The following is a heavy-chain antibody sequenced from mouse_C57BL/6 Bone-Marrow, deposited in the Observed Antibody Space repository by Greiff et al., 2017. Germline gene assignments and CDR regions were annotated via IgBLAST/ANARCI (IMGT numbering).Heavy chain of an antibody. J-gene: IGHJ3*01. Sequence: QVQLQQSGAELARPGASVKLSCKASGYTFTSYGISWVKQRTGQGLEWIGEIYPRSGNTYYNEKFKGKATLTADKSSSTAYMELRSLTSEDSAVYFCAGLRSAFAYWGQGTLVTVSA. CDR1: GYTFTSYG. CDR2: IYPRSGNT. CDR3: AGLRSAFAY. V-gene: IGHV1-81*01.